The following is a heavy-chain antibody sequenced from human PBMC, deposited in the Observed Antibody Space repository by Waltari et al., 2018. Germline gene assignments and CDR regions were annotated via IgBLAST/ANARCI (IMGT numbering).Heavy chain of an antibody. CDR3: ARDIPPPSYGDYVDI. Sequence: QVQLQESGPGLVKPSETLSLTCTVSGGSISSHYWSWIRQPPGKGLEWIGYIYYSGSTNYNTSLKSRVTISVDTSKNQFSLKLSSVTAADTAVYYCARDIPPPSYGDYVDIWGQGTMVTVSS. V-gene: IGHV4-59*11. CDR2: IYYSGST. CDR1: GGSISSHY. J-gene: IGHJ3*02. D-gene: IGHD4-17*01.